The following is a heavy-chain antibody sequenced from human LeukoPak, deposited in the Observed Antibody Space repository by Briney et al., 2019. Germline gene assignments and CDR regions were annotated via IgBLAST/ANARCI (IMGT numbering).Heavy chain of an antibody. D-gene: IGHD3-10*01. V-gene: IGHV4-39*07. CDR1: GGSISSSSDY. CDR3: ARDGFRYYMDV. CDR2: IYYSGST. J-gene: IGHJ6*03. Sequence: PSETLSLTCTVSGGSISSSSDYWGWIRQPPGKGLGWIGSIYYSGSTYYNPSLKSRVTISVDKSKNQFSLKLSSVTAADTAVYYCARDGFRYYMDVWGKGTTVTVSS.